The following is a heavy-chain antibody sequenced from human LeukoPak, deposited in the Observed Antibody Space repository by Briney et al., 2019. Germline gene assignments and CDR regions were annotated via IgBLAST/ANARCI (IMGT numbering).Heavy chain of an antibody. Sequence: ASVKVSCTASGYTFTSYAMHWVRQAPGQRLEWMGWINAGNGNTKYSQRFQGRVTITRDTSASTAYMELSSLRSEETAVYYCARGVIVVVVVATWDYWGQGTLVTVSS. CDR2: INAGNGNT. J-gene: IGHJ4*02. CDR3: ARGVIVVVVVATWDY. V-gene: IGHV1-3*01. D-gene: IGHD2-15*01. CDR1: GYTFTSYA.